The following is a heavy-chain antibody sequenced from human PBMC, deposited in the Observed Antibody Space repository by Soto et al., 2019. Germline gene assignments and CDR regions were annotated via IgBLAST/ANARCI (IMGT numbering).Heavy chain of an antibody. CDR1: GFTFSTYW. V-gene: IGHV3-7*01. Sequence: EVQLVDSGGGLVQPGGSLRLSCAASGFTFSTYWMSWVRQAPGKGLEWVANIKQDGSEKYYVDSVKGRFTISRDNAKNSLYVQMNRLRAEDTAVYYCARDYGGNPGIYWGQGTLVTVSS. CDR3: ARDYGGNPGIY. D-gene: IGHD4-17*01. J-gene: IGHJ4*02. CDR2: IKQDGSEK.